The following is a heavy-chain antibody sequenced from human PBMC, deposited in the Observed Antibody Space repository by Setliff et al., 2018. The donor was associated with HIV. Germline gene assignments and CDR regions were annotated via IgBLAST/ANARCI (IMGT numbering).Heavy chain of an antibody. V-gene: IGHV3-30*02. CDR3: AKDISGYSY. CDR2: IRADGINK. CDR1: GFMFSSHG. Sequence: GESLRLSCVASGFMFSSHGMHWVRQAPGKGLECLAFIRADGINKYHADSVKGRFTISRDNSKNTLYLEMNNLRTEDTAVYYCAKDISGYSYWGQGTPVTVS. J-gene: IGHJ4*02. D-gene: IGHD3-22*01.